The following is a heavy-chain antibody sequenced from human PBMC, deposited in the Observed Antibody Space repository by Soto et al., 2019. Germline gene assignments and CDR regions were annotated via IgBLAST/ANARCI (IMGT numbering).Heavy chain of an antibody. V-gene: IGHV3-30-3*01. J-gene: IGHJ5*02. CDR2: ISYDGSNK. CDR1: GFTFSSYA. D-gene: IGHD3-22*01. Sequence: QVQLVESGGGVVQPGRSLRLSCAASGFTFSSYAMHWVRQAPGKGLEWVAVISYDGSNKYYADSVKGRFTISRDNSKDTLYLQMTSLRSEDTAGYDCARGTPHYYYDSSGYYGWFDPWGQGTLVTVSS. CDR3: ARGTPHYYYDSSGYYGWFDP.